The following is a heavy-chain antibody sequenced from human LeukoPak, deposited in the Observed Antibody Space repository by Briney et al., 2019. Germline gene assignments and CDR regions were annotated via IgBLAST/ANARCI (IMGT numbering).Heavy chain of an antibody. D-gene: IGHD3-10*01. Sequence: QPGGSLRLFCAASGFTFSSYAISCVRQAPGKWLEWVLAITGGGRSTSYADSVKGRFTISRDNSKTTLYLQMNSLRAEDTAVYYCAKDTYYYGSGTDYWGQGTLVTVSS. CDR2: ITGGGRST. J-gene: IGHJ4*02. CDR1: GFTFSSYA. V-gene: IGHV3-23*01. CDR3: AKDTYYYGSGTDY.